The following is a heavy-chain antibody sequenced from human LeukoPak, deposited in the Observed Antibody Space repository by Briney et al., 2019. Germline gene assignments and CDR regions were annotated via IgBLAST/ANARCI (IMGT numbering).Heavy chain of an antibody. CDR3: AKVFRYCSSTSCSLFDY. CDR2: ISGSGGST. D-gene: IGHD2-2*01. Sequence: GGSLRLSCAAAGFTFSSYAMSWVRQAPGKGLEWVSAISGSGGSTYYADSVKGRLTISRDNSKNTLYLQMNSLRAEDTAVYYCAKVFRYCSSTSCSLFDYWGQGTLVTVSS. CDR1: GFTFSSYA. V-gene: IGHV3-23*01. J-gene: IGHJ4*02.